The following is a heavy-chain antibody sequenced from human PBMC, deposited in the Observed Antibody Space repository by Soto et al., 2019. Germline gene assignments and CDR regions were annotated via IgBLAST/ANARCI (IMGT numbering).Heavy chain of an antibody. CDR1: GYRFTEFG. V-gene: IGHV1-18*01. CDR3: ARAVDPCDFVWGRNNALAT. CDR2: SRADNSHP. J-gene: IGHJ3*02. D-gene: IGHD3-16*01. Sequence: VQLLQSGPEVKKPGASVKVSCRAFGYRFTEFGISWVRQAPGQGLEWVGWSRADNSHPNYAKSLQGRVNVSTDTSSNSANAELTRLTSAGTPVYSRARAVDPCDFVWGRNNALATWGQGKLVFVSS.